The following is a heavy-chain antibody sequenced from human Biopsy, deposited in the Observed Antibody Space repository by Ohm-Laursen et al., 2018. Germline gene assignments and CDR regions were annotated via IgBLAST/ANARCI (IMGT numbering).Heavy chain of an antibody. CDR2: IYYSGST. D-gene: IGHD5-12*01. Sequence: GTLSLTCTVSAGSINSYYWNWIRQPPGKRLEWIGNIYYSGSTNYNPSLKSRVTISVDTSRNQFSLKLSSVTAADTAVYYCAGRPWPNAFDIWGQGTMVTVSS. CDR1: AGSINSYY. CDR3: AGRPWPNAFDI. V-gene: IGHV4-59*01. J-gene: IGHJ3*02.